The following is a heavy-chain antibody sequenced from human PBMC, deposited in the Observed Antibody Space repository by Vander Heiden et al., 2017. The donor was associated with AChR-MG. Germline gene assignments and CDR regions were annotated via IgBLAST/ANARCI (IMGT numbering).Heavy chain of an antibody. CDR1: GGSTSTSHYY. CDR2: IFYSGNT. V-gene: IGHV4-30-4*01. J-gene: IGHJ4*01. D-gene: IGHD3-10*01. CDR3: ARVPLRGSGSYYVDY. Sequence: HVQLQESGPGLVKPSQTLSLTCSVSGGSTSTSHYYCSWIRQSPGKGLEWVGYIFYSGNTYYNPSLKSRVSISLDTSKNQFSLKLTSVTAADTAVYYCARVPLRGSGSYYVDYRGHGTLVNVSS.